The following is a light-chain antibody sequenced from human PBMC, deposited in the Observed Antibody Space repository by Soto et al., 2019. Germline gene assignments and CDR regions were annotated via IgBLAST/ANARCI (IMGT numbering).Light chain of an antibody. CDR1: QSVSSN. J-gene: IGKJ4*01. CDR3: HQDNNWPQLT. CDR2: GAS. Sequence: EIVMTQSPATLSVSPGERATLSCRASQSVSSNLAWYQQKPGQAPRLLIYGASTRATGIPARFSGSGSGAEFTLTISRLKSEDFAVYYCHQDNNWPQLTFGGGTKVQIK. V-gene: IGKV3-15*01.